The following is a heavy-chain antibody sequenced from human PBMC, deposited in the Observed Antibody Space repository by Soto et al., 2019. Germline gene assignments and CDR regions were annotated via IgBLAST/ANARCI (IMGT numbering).Heavy chain of an antibody. Sequence: GGSLRLSCAASGVTVSSNYMSWVRQAPGKGLEWVSVIYSGGSTYYADSVKGRFTISRDNAKNSLYLQMNSLRAEDTAVYYCARDRNYYDNSGYSGYWGQGTLVTVSS. CDR2: IYSGGST. V-gene: IGHV3-66*01. J-gene: IGHJ4*02. CDR3: ARDRNYYDNSGYSGY. CDR1: GVTVSSNY. D-gene: IGHD3-22*01.